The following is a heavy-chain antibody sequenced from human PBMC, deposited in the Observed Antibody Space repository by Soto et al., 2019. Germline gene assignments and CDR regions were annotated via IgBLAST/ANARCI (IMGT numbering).Heavy chain of an antibody. Sequence: QVQLVESGGGVVQPGRSLTLSCVASGFTFSSYVIHWVRQTPDKGLEWVAFISRDGSNAYYADSGKGRFTISRNNSKPTRHLEMNRMRAEDAAVYYCATEDGGRGDCDLGYWGQGSLVIVSS. CDR1: GFTFSSYV. CDR2: ISRDGSNA. V-gene: IGHV3-30-3*01. D-gene: IGHD2-21*01. J-gene: IGHJ4*02. CDR3: ATEDGGRGDCDLGY.